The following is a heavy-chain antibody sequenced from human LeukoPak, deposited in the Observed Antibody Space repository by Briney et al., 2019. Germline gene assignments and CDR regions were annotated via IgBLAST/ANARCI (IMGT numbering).Heavy chain of an antibody. CDR1: GYTFTRYY. CDR2: INPNTGGI. V-gene: IGHV1-2*02. J-gene: IGHJ4*02. D-gene: IGHD5-18*01. Sequence: ASVKVSCKASGYTFTRYYMHWVRQAPGQGLEWMGWINPNTGGINYAQKFQGRVTMTRDTSISAAYMELSRLRSDDTAVYYCARDPYSNYFDYWGRGTLVTVSS. CDR3: ARDPYSNYFDY.